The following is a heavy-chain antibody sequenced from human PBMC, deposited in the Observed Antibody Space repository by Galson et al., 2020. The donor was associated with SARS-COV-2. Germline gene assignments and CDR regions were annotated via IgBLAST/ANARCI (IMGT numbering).Heavy chain of an antibody. CDR3: AREGRGLTYGLYV. CDR1: GFSFDDYT. CDR2: ISWNGDSA. J-gene: IGHJ6*02. D-gene: IGHD3-16*01. V-gene: IGHV3-43*01. Sequence: GGSLRLSCAASGFSFDDYTMHWVRQAPGKGLEWVSLISWNGDSASYAASVKGRFTISRDNSKNSLHLQMTSLRPEDTALYYCAREGRGLTYGLYVWGQGTPVTVSS.